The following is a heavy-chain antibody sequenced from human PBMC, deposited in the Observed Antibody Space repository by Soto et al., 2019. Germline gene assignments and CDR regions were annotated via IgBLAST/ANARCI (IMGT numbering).Heavy chain of an antibody. CDR3: ATLYDIGDSGWGDC. CDR2: IHHSGSI. J-gene: IGHJ4*02. D-gene: IGHD3-16*01. CDR1: GVSVSSGAYY. Sequence: QVQLQESGPGLVKPSETLSLTCSVSGVSVSSGAYYWNWVRQPPGKGLEWIGYIHHSGSIYYSPAHPSPLVISLDTSKNQFSLTLSSVTAADTAVYYCATLYDIGDSGWGDCWGQGTLVTVSS. V-gene: IGHV4-30-4*01.